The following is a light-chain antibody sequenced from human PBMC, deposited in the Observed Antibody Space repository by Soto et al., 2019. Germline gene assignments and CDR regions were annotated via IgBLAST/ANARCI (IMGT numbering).Light chain of an antibody. V-gene: IGLV2-14*03. CDR2: DVS. CDR1: SSDVGYYNY. Sequence: QSALTQPASVSGSPGQSITISCTGTSSDVGYYNYVSWYQQHPGKAPKRMVYDVSNRPSGVSNRFSGSKSGNTASLPISGLQAEDEAYYYCSSYTRSSTVVFGGGTKLTVL. CDR3: SSYTRSSTVV. J-gene: IGLJ2*01.